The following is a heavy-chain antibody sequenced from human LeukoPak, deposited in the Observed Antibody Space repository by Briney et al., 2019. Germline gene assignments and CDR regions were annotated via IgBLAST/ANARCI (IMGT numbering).Heavy chain of an antibody. V-gene: IGHV3-23*01. Sequence: RPGGSLRLSCAASGFTFSSYAMSWVRQAPGKGLEWVSAICGSGGSYYYADSVEGRFTISRDNSKHTLYLQMNNLRAEDTAVYYCAKSTVRGVTKYNWFDAWGQGRLVSVPS. D-gene: IGHD3-10*01. J-gene: IGHJ5*02. CDR3: AKSTVRGVTKYNWFDA. CDR1: GFTFSSYA. CDR2: ICGSGGSY.